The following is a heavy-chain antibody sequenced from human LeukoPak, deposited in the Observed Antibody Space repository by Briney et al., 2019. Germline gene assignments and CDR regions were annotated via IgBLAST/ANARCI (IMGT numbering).Heavy chain of an antibody. Sequence: GGSLKLSCAASGFTFSGAAMHWVRQASGKGLEWVGRSRSKANSYATAYAASVKGRFTISRDDSKNTAYLQMNSLKIEDTAVYYCTRGVDTSGFNWGQGTLVTVSS. J-gene: IGHJ4*02. CDR3: TRGVDTSGFN. V-gene: IGHV3-73*01. CDR2: SRSKANSYAT. CDR1: GFTFSGAA. D-gene: IGHD3-22*01.